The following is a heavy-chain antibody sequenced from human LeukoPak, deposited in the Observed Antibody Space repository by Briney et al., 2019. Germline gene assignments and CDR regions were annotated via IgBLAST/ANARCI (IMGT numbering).Heavy chain of an antibody. J-gene: IGHJ4*02. CDR1: GGSISSYC. V-gene: IGHV4-4*07. Sequence: SETLSLTCTVSGGSISSYCWSWIRQPAGKGLEWIGRIYSSGSTNYNPSLKSRVTMSVDTSKNQFSLKLTSVTAADTAVYYCARDSSSPSHNFDNWGQGTLVTVSS. CDR3: ARDSSSPSHNFDN. CDR2: IYSSGST. D-gene: IGHD6-13*01.